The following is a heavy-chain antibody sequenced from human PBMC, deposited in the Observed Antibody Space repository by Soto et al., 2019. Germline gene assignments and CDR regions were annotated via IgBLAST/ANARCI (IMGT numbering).Heavy chain of an antibody. CDR3: ARGYSSSWAPYYSGMDV. CDR2: IYYSGSA. J-gene: IGHJ6*02. CDR1: GGSISSGDYY. V-gene: IGHV4-61*08. D-gene: IGHD2-2*01. Sequence: SETLSLTCTVSGGSISSGDYYWSWIRQPPGKGLEWIGYIYYSGSAHYSPSLRSRVTISVDISKNQFSLKLSSVTAADTAVYYCARGYSSSWAPYYSGMDVWGQGTTVTVSS.